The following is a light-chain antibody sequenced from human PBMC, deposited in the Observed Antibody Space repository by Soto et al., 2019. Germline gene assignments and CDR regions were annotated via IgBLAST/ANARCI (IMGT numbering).Light chain of an antibody. V-gene: IGKV3-20*01. CDR3: QQYGSSPCT. J-gene: IGKJ2*02. CDR2: GAS. Sequence: EIVLTQSPGTLSLSQGERATLSCRASQSVSSSYLAWYRQKPGQAPRLLIYGASSRATGIPDRVSGSGSGTDFTLTISRLEPEDFAVYYCQQYGSSPCTFGQGTKLQIK. CDR1: QSVSSSY.